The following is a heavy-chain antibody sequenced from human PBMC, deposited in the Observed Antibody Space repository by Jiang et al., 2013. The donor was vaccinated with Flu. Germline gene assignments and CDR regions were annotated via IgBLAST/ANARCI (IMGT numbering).Heavy chain of an antibody. D-gene: IGHD4-17*01. V-gene: IGHV4-39*01. CDR2: VYYTRST. Sequence: GPGLVKPSETLSLTCTVSGGSISSSSYYWAWIRQPPGKGLEWIGSVYYTRSTYYNPSLKSRVTISVDSSKNQFSLKVNSVTASDTAVYYCTRRGTVINPGNWFDPGAREPWSPSPQ. CDR3: TRRGTVINPGNWFDP. CDR1: GGSISSSSYY. J-gene: IGHJ5*02.